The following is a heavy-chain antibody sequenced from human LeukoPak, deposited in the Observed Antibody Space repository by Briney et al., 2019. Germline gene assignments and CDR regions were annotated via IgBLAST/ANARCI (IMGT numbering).Heavy chain of an antibody. V-gene: IGHV1-69*05. Sequence: ASVKVSCKASGYTFTGYYMHWVRQAPGQGLEWMGGIIPIFGTANYAQKFQGRVTITTDESTSTAYMELSSLRSEDTAVYYCAREGYSYGYPYYYYYYMDVWGKGTTVTVSS. CDR3: AREGYSYGYPYYYYYYMDV. CDR2: IIPIFGTA. CDR1: GYTFTGYY. J-gene: IGHJ6*03. D-gene: IGHD5-18*01.